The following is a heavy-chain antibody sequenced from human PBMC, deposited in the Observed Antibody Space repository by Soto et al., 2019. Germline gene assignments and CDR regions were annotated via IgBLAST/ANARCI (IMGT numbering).Heavy chain of an antibody. Sequence: SETLSLTCTVSGGSISSSSYYWGWIRQPPGKGLEWIGSIYYSGSTYYNPSLKSRVTISVDTSKNQFSLKLSSVTAADTAVYYCARHLRFLEWLSHFDYWGQGTLVTVSS. V-gene: IGHV4-39*01. D-gene: IGHD3-3*01. CDR2: IYYSGST. CDR3: ARHLRFLEWLSHFDY. CDR1: GGSISSSSYY. J-gene: IGHJ4*02.